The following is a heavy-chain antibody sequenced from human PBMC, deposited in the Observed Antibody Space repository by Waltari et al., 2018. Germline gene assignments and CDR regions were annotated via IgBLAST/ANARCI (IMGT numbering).Heavy chain of an antibody. D-gene: IGHD6-19*01. CDR1: GFTVSSNY. J-gene: IGHJ4*02. V-gene: IGHV3-53*01. CDR3: AREERQWLGAFDY. Sequence: EVQLVESGGGLIQPGGSLRLSCAASGFTVSSNYMSWVRQAPGKGLEWVSGIYSGGSTYYADSVKGRFTMSRDNSKNTLYLQMNSLRAEDTAVYYCAREERQWLGAFDYWGQGTLVTVSS. CDR2: IYSGGST.